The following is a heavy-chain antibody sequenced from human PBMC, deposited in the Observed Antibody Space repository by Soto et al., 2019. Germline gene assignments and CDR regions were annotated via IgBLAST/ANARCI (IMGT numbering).Heavy chain of an antibody. J-gene: IGHJ5*01. CDR3: VRDRALDSSGHWFDS. Sequence: PSETLSRTCTVSGRSVSSGGYYLTWIRQYPGKDLEWIGYIYHIGSPSYNPSLGSRLTMSLDTSKNQFSLNLTSVTAADTAIYYCVRDRALDSSGHWFDSWGQGTLVTVSS. V-gene: IGHV4-31*03. CDR1: GRSVSSGGYY. CDR2: IYHIGSP. D-gene: IGHD6-19*01.